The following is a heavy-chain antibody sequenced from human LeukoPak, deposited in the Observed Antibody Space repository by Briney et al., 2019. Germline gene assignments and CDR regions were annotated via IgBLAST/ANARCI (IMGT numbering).Heavy chain of an antibody. CDR1: GYTFTGYY. Sequence: ASVKVSCKASGYTFTGYYMHWVRQAPGQGLEWMGWINPNSGGTNFAQKFQGRVTMTRDTSISTAYMELSRLRSDDTAVYYCATEGYSSSWPSYYYYYYGMDVWGQGTTVTVSS. CDR2: INPNSGGT. V-gene: IGHV1-2*02. CDR3: ATEGYSSSWPSYYYYYYGMDV. J-gene: IGHJ6*02. D-gene: IGHD6-13*01.